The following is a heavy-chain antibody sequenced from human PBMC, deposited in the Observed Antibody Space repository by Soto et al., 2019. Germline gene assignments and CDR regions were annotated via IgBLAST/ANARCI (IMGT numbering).Heavy chain of an antibody. V-gene: IGHV3-23*01. CDR2: ISGSGGST. CDR3: AKSRYCSGGSCYRFDY. D-gene: IGHD2-15*01. J-gene: IGHJ4*02. CDR1: GFTFSSYA. Sequence: EVQLLESGGGLVQPGGSLRLSCAASGFTFSSYAMSWVRQAPGKGLEWVSAISGSGGSTYYADSVKGRFTISRDNPKNTLYLQMNSLRAEDTAVYYCAKSRYCSGGSCYRFDYWGQGTLVTVSS.